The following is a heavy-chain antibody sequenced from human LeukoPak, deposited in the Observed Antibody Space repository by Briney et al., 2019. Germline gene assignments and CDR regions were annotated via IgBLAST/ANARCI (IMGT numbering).Heavy chain of an antibody. J-gene: IGHJ4*02. V-gene: IGHV4-59*01. CDR2: VDYGGRT. CDR3: ARPQTMGSSSPLGY. Sequence: PETLSLTCTLPSGSLSSSYWIWIRQPPGKGLWRIGEVDYGGRTNYNPSLKSRVTTSLDTSKNQISLKLSSVTAADTAVYYCARPQTMGSSSPLGYWGQGTLVTVSS. D-gene: IGHD2-2*01. CDR1: SGSLSSSY.